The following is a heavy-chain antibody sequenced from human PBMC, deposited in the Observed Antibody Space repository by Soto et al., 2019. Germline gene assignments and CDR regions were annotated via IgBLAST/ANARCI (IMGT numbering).Heavy chain of an antibody. CDR3: ARGDIVVVVAATPPNYYYYGMDV. V-gene: IGHV1-18*01. CDR2: ISVYTGNT. CDR1: GYTFTSYS. Sequence: GASVKVSCKASGYTFTSYSISWVRQAPGQGLEGMGWISVYTGNTKYAQRLQGRVTMTTDTSTSTAYMELRSLRSDDTAVYYCARGDIVVVVAATPPNYYYYGMDVWGQGTTVTVSS. J-gene: IGHJ6*02. D-gene: IGHD2-15*01.